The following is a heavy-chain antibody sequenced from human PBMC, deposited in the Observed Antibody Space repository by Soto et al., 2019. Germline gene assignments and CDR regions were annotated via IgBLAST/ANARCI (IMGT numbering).Heavy chain of an antibody. CDR1: GGSISSYY. CDR3: ARTWGVRFYYYGMDV. J-gene: IGHJ6*02. Sequence: QVQLQESGPGLVKPSETLSLTCTVSGGSISSYYWSWIRQPPGKGLEWIGYIYYSGSTNYNPSLKSRVTISVDTSKNQFSLKLSSVTAADTAVYYCARTWGVRFYYYGMDVWGQGTTVTVSS. D-gene: IGHD3-16*01. CDR2: IYYSGST. V-gene: IGHV4-59*01.